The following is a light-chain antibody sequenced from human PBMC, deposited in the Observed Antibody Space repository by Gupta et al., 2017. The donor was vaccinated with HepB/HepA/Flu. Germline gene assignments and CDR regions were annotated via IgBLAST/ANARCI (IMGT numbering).Light chain of an antibody. V-gene: IGLV1-47*01. CDR3: STWDVSLSGRWV. Sequence: QSVLTQPPSISGTPGQRVTISCSGSGSNIGSNYVYWYQHLPGTAPNLLIYRNNQRPSGVPDRFSGSNSGTSASLAISGLRSEDEADYYCSTWDVSLSGRWVFGGGTKLTVL. CDR1: GSNIGSNY. CDR2: RNN. J-gene: IGLJ3*02.